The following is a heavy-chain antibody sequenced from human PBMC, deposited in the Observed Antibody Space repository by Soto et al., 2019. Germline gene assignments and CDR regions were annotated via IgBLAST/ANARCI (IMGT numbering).Heavy chain of an antibody. J-gene: IGHJ3*02. CDR3: ARERTYQMSGDDTLDI. V-gene: IGHV4-4*07. D-gene: IGHD2-21*01. CDR2: IYSNVKA. Sequence: XETLSLPCTVSGGSLSNYNWNWVRQSAGKGLEWIGRIYSNVKAYYNPSLKSRVTMSLDTLNNQVSLRLSSVTAADTAKYYRARERTYQMSGDDTLDIWGQGTMVTVSS. CDR1: GGSLSNYN.